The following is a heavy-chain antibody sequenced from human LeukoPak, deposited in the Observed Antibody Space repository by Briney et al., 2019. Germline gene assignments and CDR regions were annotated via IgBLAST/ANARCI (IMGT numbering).Heavy chain of an antibody. J-gene: IGHJ6*03. CDR1: GSTFSNAW. V-gene: IGHV3-15*01. CDR2: IKSKTDGGTT. D-gene: IGHD4-11*01. Sequence: GGSLRLSCAASGSTFSNAWMSWVRQAPGKGLEWVGRIKSKTDGGTTDYAAPVKGRFTISRDDSKNTLYLQMNSLKTEDTAVYYCTTVNRETLYSNYVYYYYYMDVWGKGTTVTVSS. CDR3: TTVNRETLYSNYVYYYYYMDV.